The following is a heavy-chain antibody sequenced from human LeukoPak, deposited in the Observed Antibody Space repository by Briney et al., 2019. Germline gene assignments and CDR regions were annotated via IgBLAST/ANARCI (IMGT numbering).Heavy chain of an antibody. Sequence: GGSLRLSCAASGFTFSDYYMSWIRQAPGKGLEWVSYISSSGTTIYYADSVKGRFTISRDNAKNSLYLQMNSLRAEDTAVYYCARRQNYGIFDYWGQGTLVTVSS. CDR2: ISSSGTTI. J-gene: IGHJ4*02. CDR3: ARRQNYGIFDY. V-gene: IGHV3-11*01. D-gene: IGHD1-7*01. CDR1: GFTFSDYY.